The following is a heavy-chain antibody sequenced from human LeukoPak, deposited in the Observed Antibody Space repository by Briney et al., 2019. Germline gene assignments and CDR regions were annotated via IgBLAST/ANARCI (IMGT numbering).Heavy chain of an antibody. J-gene: IGHJ5*01. D-gene: IGHD5-18*01. CDR2: INPKTGGT. CDR1: GYIFIDYY. CDR3: ARDQGYSRGLDS. Sequence: ASVKVSCKPSGYIFIDYYIHWVRQVPGQGPEWMGWINPKTGGTDYARSFQGRVTLTSDTSMKTVYMDLSGLTYDDAAVYYCARDQGYSRGLDSWGQGTLVTVSS. V-gene: IGHV1-2*02.